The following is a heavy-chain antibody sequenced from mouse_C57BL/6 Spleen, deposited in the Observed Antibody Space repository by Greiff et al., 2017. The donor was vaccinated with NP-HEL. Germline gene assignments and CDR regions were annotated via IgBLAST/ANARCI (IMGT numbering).Heavy chain of an antibody. V-gene: IGHV5-4*01. D-gene: IGHD2-3*01. CDR2: ISDGGSYT. CDR1: GFTFSSYA. J-gene: IGHJ4*01. CDR3: ARGYDGYSYAMDY. Sequence: EVQRVESGGGLVKPGGSLKLSCAASGFTFSSYAMSWVRQTPEKRLEWVATISDGGSYTYYPDNVKGRFTISRDNAKNNLYLQMSHLKSEDTAMYYCARGYDGYSYAMDYWGQGTSVTVSS.